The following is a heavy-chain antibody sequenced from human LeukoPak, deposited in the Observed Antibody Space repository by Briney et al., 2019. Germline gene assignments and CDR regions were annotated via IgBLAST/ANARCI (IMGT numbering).Heavy chain of an antibody. CDR2: INAGNGDT. D-gene: IGHD6-19*01. J-gene: IGHJ4*02. Sequence: ASVKVSCKASGYTFTNYAIHWVRQAPGQRLEWMGWINAGNGDTKYSQTCQGRVTITRDTSATIAHMELSSLRSEDTAVYYCARNLVGKTDFDYWGQGTLVPSPQ. CDR1: GYTFTNYA. V-gene: IGHV1-3*01. CDR3: ARNLVGKTDFDY.